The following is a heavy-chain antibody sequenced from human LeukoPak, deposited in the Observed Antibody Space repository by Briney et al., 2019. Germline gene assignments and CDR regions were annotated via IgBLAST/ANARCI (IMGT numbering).Heavy chain of an antibody. CDR2: MNPNSGNT. V-gene: IGHV1-8*01. D-gene: IGHD6-13*01. CDR3: ARGKGSSWYRWFDP. CDR1: GYTLTSYY. Sequence: GASVKVSCKASGYTLTSYYINWVRQATGQGLEWMGWMNPNSGNTGYAQKFQGRVTMTRNTSISTAYMGVSSLRSDDTAVYYCARGKGSSWYRWFDPWGQGTLVTVSS. J-gene: IGHJ5*02.